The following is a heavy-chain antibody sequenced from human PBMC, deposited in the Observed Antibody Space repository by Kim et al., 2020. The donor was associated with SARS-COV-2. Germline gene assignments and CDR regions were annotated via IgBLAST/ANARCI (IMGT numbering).Heavy chain of an antibody. Sequence: GGSLRLSCAASGFTFSNYGMHWVRQAPGKGLEWVAVIWYDGSNKYYADSVKGRFTISRDTSKNTLYLQMNSLTAEDTAVYYCVKRSSSSGEFHLDYWGQGTLVTVSS. V-gene: IGHV3-33*06. D-gene: IGHD6-6*01. J-gene: IGHJ4*02. CDR1: GFTFSNYG. CDR3: VKRSSSSGEFHLDY. CDR2: IWYDGSNK.